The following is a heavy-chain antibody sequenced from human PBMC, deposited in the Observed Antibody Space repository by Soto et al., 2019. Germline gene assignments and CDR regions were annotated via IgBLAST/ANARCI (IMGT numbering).Heavy chain of an antibody. CDR1: GGTFSSYA. J-gene: IGHJ6*02. V-gene: IGHV1-69*13. Sequence: SVKVSCKASGGTFSSYAISWVRQAPGQGLEWMGGIIPIFGTANYAQKFQGRVTITADESTSTAYMELSSLRSEDTAVYYCARPLRSGDYYYYYGMDVWGQGTTVTVSS. CDR2: IIPIFGTA. CDR3: ARPLRSGDYYYYYGMDV. D-gene: IGHD3-10*01.